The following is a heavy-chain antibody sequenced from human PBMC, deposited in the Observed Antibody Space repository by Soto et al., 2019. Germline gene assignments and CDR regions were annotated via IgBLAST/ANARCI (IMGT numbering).Heavy chain of an antibody. CDR3: TTYPSDSNAYYYFDY. CDR2: IYPGDSGT. D-gene: IGHD3-22*01. V-gene: IGHV5-51*01. Sequence: GESLKISCKGSGYSFTSYWIGWVRQMPGKGLEWMGIIYPGDSGTRYSPSFQGQVTISADKSISTAYLQMNSLKTEDTAVYYCTTYPSDSNAYYYFDYWGQGALVTVSS. J-gene: IGHJ4*02. CDR1: GYSFTSYW.